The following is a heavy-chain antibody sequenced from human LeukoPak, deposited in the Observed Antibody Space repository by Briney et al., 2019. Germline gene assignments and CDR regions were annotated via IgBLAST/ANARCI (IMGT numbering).Heavy chain of an antibody. Sequence: GGSLRLSCAATGFTFSRYVMTWVRQAPGRGREGVTSIRDTGGRTYHADPVKGRFTIARDNSKNTLFLQMNSLGAEDTAVYYCAKNAAYYYYGMDVWGQGTTVTVSS. V-gene: IGHV3-23*01. CDR2: IRDTGGRT. D-gene: IGHD6-25*01. CDR1: GFTFSRYV. J-gene: IGHJ6*02. CDR3: AKNAAYYYYGMDV.